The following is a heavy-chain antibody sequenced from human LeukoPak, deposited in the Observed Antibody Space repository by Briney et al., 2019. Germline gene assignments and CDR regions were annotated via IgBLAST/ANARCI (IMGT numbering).Heavy chain of an antibody. Sequence: SETLSLTCAVYGGSFSGYYWSWIRQPPGKGLEWIGEINHSGSTNYNPSLKSRVTMSVDTSKNQFSLKLSSVTAADTAVYYCAREAYYYYYYYMDVWGKGTTVTISS. CDR1: GGSFSGYY. CDR3: AREAYYYYYYYMDV. J-gene: IGHJ6*03. V-gene: IGHV4-34*01. CDR2: INHSGST.